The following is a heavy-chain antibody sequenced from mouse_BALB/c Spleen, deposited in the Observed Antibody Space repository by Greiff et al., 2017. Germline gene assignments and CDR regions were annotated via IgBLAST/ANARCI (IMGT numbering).Heavy chain of an antibody. D-gene: IGHD1-1*01. V-gene: IGHV2-9*02. CDR2: IWAGGST. CDR3: ARDRYGSNYFDY. J-gene: IGHJ2*01. Sequence: VQLQQSGPGLVAPSQSLSITCTVSGFSLTSYGVHWVRQPPGKGLEWLGVIWAGGSTNYNSALMSRLSISKDNSKSQVFLKMNSLQTDDTAMYYCARDRYGSNYFDYWGQGTTLTVSS. CDR1: GFSLTSYG.